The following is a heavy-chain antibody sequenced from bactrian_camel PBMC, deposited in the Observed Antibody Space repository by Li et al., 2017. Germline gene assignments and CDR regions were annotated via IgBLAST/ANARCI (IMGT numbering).Heavy chain of an antibody. CDR3: AADCWGDMVRSRT. J-gene: IGHJ4*01. D-gene: IGHD5*01. V-gene: IGHV3-3*01. Sequence: HVQLVESGGGSVQAGGSLILSCEASGITYDALCMGWFRQAPGMEREQVAVFIYTFGRTTRYADSVKGRLTISQDDAKNTVYLQMNSLKTEDTAVYYCAADCWGDMVRSRTGARVPRSPSP. CDR1: GITYDALC. CDR2: FIYTFGRTT.